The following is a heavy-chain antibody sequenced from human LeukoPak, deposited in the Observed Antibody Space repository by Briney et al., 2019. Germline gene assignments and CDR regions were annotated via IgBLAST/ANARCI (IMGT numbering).Heavy chain of an antibody. CDR1: GGSISSYY. Sequence: SETLSLTCTDSGGSISSYYWSWIRQPPGKGLEWIGYIYYSGSTNYNPSLKSRVTISVDTSKNQFSLKLSSVTAADTAVYYCARMLQDAFDIWGQGTMVTVSS. CDR3: ARMLQDAFDI. V-gene: IGHV4-59*01. CDR2: IYYSGST. J-gene: IGHJ3*02. D-gene: IGHD5-24*01.